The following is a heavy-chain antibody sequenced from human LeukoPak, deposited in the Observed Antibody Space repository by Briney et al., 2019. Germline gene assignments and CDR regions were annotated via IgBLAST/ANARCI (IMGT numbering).Heavy chain of an antibody. CDR2: IYSGGST. Sequence: GGSLRLSCAASGFTVSSNYMSWVRQAPGKGLEGGSVIYSGGSTYYADSVKGRFTISRDNSKNTLYLQMNSLRAEDTAVYYCARDRGILTGYYGWGQGTLVTVSS. CDR1: GFTVSSNY. V-gene: IGHV3-66*01. D-gene: IGHD3-9*01. CDR3: ARDRGILTGYYG. J-gene: IGHJ4*02.